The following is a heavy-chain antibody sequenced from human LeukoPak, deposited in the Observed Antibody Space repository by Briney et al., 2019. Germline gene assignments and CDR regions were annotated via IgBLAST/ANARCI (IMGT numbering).Heavy chain of an antibody. CDR2: MNPNSGNT. CDR3: ARWSGGSDWLYHYGMDV. CDR1: GYTFTSYD. Sequence: ASVKVSCKASGYTFTSYDINWVRQATGQGLEWMGWMNPNSGNTGYAQKFQGRVTMTRNTSISTAYMELSSLRSEDTAVYYCARWSGGSDWLYHYGMDVWGQGTTVTVSS. D-gene: IGHD6-19*01. V-gene: IGHV1-8*01. J-gene: IGHJ6*02.